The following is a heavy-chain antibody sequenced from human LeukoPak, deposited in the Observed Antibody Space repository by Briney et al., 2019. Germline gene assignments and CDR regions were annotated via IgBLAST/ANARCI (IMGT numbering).Heavy chain of an antibody. CDR2: IYHSGST. D-gene: IGHD6-13*01. Sequence: SETLSLTCAVSGYSISSGYYWGWIRQPPGKGLEWIGSIYHSGSTYYNPSLKSRVTISVDTSKNQFSLKLSSVTAADTAVYYCARLPGSSGWYYFDYWGQGTLVTVSS. CDR1: GYSISSGYY. V-gene: IGHV4-38-2*01. J-gene: IGHJ4*02. CDR3: ARLPGSSGWYYFDY.